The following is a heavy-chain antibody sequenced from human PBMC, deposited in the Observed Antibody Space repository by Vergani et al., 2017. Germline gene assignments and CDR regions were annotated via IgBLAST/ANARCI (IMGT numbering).Heavy chain of an antibody. V-gene: IGHV3-48*01. CDR1: GFTFSSYS. J-gene: IGHJ6*02. CDR3: ARDRGAYSRGGYYYGMDV. D-gene: IGHD6-13*01. Sequence: EVQLVESGGGLVQPGGSLRLSCAASGFTFSSYSMNWVRQAPGKGLEWVSYISSSSSTIYYADSVKGRFTISRDNAKNSLYLQMNSLRAEDTAVYYCARDRGAYSRGGYYYGMDVWGQGTTVTVSS. CDR2: ISSSSSTI.